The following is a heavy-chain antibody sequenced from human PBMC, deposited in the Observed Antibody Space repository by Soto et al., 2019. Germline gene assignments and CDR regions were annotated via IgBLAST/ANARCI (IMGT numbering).Heavy chain of an antibody. CDR1: GDTFRSYA. V-gene: IGHV1-69*01. CDR2: IIPIFATS. D-gene: IGHD1-20*01. Sequence: QVQLVQSGAEVKQPGSSVKVSCKASGDTFRSYAFSWVRQAPGQGLEWMGGIIPIFATSNYAQKFQGRVTITADESASTAYMELSSLRSEDTAVYFCARPDITGTTFHYWGQGTLVTVSS. J-gene: IGHJ4*02. CDR3: ARPDITGTTFHY.